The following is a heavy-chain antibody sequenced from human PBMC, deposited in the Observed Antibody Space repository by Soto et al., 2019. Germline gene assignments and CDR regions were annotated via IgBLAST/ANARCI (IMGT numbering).Heavy chain of an antibody. Sequence: SVKVSCKASGYTFTGYYMHWVRQAPGQGLEWMGWIIPIFGTANYAQKFQGRVTITADESTSTAYMELSSLRSEDTAVYYCARDRGYYGSGSYEYYYYGMDVWGQGTTVTVSS. CDR1: GYTFTGYY. D-gene: IGHD3-10*01. V-gene: IGHV1-69*13. J-gene: IGHJ6*02. CDR2: IIPIFGTA. CDR3: ARDRGYYGSGSYEYYYYGMDV.